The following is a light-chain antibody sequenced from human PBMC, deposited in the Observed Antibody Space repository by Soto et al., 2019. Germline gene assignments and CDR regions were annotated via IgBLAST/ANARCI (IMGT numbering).Light chain of an antibody. CDR2: DVS. CDR1: SSDVGGYNY. CDR3: CSYAGSYTWV. J-gene: IGLJ3*02. Sequence: ALTQPRSVSGSPGQSVTISCTGTSSDVGGYNYVSWYQRHPGKAPKLMIYDVSKRPSGVPDRFSGSKSGNTASLTISGLQAEDEADYYCCSYAGSYTWVFGGGTKLTVL. V-gene: IGLV2-11*01.